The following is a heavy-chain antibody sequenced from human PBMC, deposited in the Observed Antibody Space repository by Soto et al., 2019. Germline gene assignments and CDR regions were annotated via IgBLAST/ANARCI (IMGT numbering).Heavy chain of an antibody. CDR3: ARARSGHTYGSAWVDT. Sequence: QVQLVQSGAEVKKPGSSVKVSCQTSGGSFSTYAFSWVRQTPGQGLEWVGGIIPIFATANYAQKFQGRVTITADESTSTAYVELMRLRSDDTAIYYCARARSGHTYGSAWVDTWGQGTLVTVSA. CDR2: IIPIFATA. D-gene: IGHD4-17*01. J-gene: IGHJ5*02. V-gene: IGHV1-69*01. CDR1: GGSFSTYA.